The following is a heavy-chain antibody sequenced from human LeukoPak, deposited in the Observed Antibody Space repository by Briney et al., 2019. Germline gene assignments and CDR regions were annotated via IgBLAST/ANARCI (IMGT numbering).Heavy chain of an antibody. CDR1: GYTFTGYY. CDR2: INPNSGGT. D-gene: IGHD5-12*01. CDR3: ASPRGGSGYDFDY. J-gene: IGHJ4*02. V-gene: IGHV1-2*02. Sequence: ASVKVSCKASGYTFTGYYMHWVRQAPGQGLEWMGWINPNSGGTNYAQKFQGRVTMTRDTSISTAYMELSRLRSDDTAVYYCASPRGGSGYDFDYWGQGTLVTVSS.